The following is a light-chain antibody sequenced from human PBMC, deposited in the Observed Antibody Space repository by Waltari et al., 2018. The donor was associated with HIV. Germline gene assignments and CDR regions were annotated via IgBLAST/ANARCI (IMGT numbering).Light chain of an antibody. CDR1: QSVRSNY. V-gene: IGKV3-20*01. CDR3: QQYGSSPRT. Sequence: EIVLTQSPGTLSLSPGERATLSCRASQSVRSNYLAWYQQKPGQAPRLLIYGASSRPTGIPDRFSGSGSGTDFTLTISRLEPEDFAVYYCQQYGSSPRTFGRGTKVEIK. J-gene: IGKJ1*01. CDR2: GAS.